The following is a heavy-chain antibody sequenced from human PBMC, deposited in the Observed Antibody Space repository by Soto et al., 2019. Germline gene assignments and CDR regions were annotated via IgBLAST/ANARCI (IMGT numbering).Heavy chain of an antibody. V-gene: IGHV4-59*01. Sequence: SETLSLTCTVSGGSISSYYWSWIRQPPGKGLEWIGYIYYSGSTNYNPSLKSRVTISVDTSKNQFSLKLSSVTAADTAVYYCARDHGPMSIEADFGVVIGWDWFDPWGQGTLVTSPQ. CDR2: IYYSGST. D-gene: IGHD3-3*01. J-gene: IGHJ5*02. CDR1: GGSISSYY. CDR3: ARDHGPMSIEADFGVVIGWDWFDP.